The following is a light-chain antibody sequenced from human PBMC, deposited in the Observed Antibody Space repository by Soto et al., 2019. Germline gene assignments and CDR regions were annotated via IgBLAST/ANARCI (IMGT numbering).Light chain of an antibody. V-gene: IGKV3-20*01. CDR1: QSVSSIY. CDR2: GAS. J-gene: IGKJ1*01. CDR3: QQYGSSPWT. Sequence: EIVLTQTPGTLSLSPGERGTLSCRASQSVSSIYLAWYQQKPGQAPRLLIYGASSRATGIPDRFSGSGSGTDFTLTISRLEPEDFAVYYCQQYGSSPWTFGQGTKVEIK.